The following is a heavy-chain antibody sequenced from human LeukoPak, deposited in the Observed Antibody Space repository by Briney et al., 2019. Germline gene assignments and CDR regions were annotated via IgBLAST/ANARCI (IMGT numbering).Heavy chain of an antibody. Sequence: SETLSLTCTVSGGSIRSSYYYWGWIRQPPGKGLGWIGSIYYSGSTYYNPSLKSRVTISVDTSKNQFSLKLSSVTAADTAVYYCASPGYIDYWGQGTLVTVSS. J-gene: IGHJ4*02. CDR1: GGSIRSSYYY. CDR3: ASPGYIDY. CDR2: IYYSGST. V-gene: IGHV4-39*01.